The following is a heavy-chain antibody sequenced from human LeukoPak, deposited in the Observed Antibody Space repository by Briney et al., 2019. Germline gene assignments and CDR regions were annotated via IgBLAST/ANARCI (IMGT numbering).Heavy chain of an antibody. Sequence: PSETLSLTCAVYGGSFSGYYWSWIRQPPGKGLEWIGEINHSGSTNYNPSLKSRVTISVDTSRNQFSLKLSSVTAADTAVYYCARAPGRMVSGWFDPWGQGTLVTVSS. CDR3: ARAPGRMVSGWFDP. CDR1: GGSFSGYY. CDR2: INHSGST. J-gene: IGHJ5*02. D-gene: IGHD3-10*01. V-gene: IGHV4-34*01.